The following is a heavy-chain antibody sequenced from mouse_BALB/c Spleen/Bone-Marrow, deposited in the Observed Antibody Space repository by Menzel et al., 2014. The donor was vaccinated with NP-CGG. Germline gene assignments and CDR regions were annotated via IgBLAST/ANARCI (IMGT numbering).Heavy chain of an antibody. Sequence: DVHLGESGGGLGQPGGSRKLSWAASGFTFSSFGMHWVRQAPERGLGWVGYISSGSSTILYADTVKGRFTISRDNPKNTLFLQMTSLRSEDTAMYYCTRGGNWEDFDYWGQGTTHTVSS. CDR2: ISSGSSTI. V-gene: IGHV5-17*02. D-gene: IGHD4-1*01. CDR1: GFTFSSFG. CDR3: TRGGNWEDFDY. J-gene: IGHJ2*01.